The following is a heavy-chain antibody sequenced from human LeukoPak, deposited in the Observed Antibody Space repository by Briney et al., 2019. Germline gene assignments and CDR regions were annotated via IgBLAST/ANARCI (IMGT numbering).Heavy chain of an antibody. CDR2: INPKRGDT. CDR1: GYTFTGYY. Sequence: ASVKVSCKASGYTFTGYYMHWVRQAPGQGLEWMGWINPKRGDTNYAQKFQGRVTMTRDTSISTAYMELSRLRSDDTAVYYCARSPPGLLPNYWGQGTLVTVSS. CDR3: ARSPPGLLPNY. D-gene: IGHD3-22*01. J-gene: IGHJ4*02. V-gene: IGHV1-2*02.